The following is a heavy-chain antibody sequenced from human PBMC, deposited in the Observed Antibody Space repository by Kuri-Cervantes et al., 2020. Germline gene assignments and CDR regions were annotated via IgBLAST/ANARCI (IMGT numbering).Heavy chain of an antibody. Sequence: GESLKISCAAYGFTLSDHYMSWIRQAPGKGLEWVANIKGDGSEKYYVDSVKGRFTISRDNAKNSLYLQMNSLRAEDTAVYYCARERYYYDSSGYYRHGMDVWGQGTTVTVSS. V-gene: IGHV3-7*01. D-gene: IGHD3-22*01. CDR2: IKGDGSEK. CDR1: GFTLSDHY. J-gene: IGHJ6*02. CDR3: ARERYYYDSSGYYRHGMDV.